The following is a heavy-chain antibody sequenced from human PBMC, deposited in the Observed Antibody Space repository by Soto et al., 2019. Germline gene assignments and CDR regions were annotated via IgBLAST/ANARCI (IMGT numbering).Heavy chain of an antibody. J-gene: IGHJ5*02. CDR3: ARDNSVAGEGRWWFDP. CDR2: ISPTGSST. D-gene: IGHD2-21*01. V-gene: IGHV1-46*01. CDR1: GYTFTNHW. Sequence: ASVKVSCKASGYTFTNHWIQWVLRAPGQGLEWMGIISPTGSSTFYEQKFQGRLTMTRDTSTSTDYMELSSLRSDDKAVYFCARDNSVAGEGRWWFDPWGQVTLVTV.